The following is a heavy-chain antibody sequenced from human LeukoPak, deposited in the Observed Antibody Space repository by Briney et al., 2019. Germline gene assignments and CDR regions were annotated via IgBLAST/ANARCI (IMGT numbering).Heavy chain of an antibody. V-gene: IGHV4-59*11. Sequence: SETLSLTCTVSGDSITSHYWSWIRRTPGRGLEWIGYIYNTGATNYNPSLKNRVTISIDTSKNQFSLKLSSVTAADTAVYYCARVPTYTTGAFDIWGQGTMVTVSS. CDR3: ARVPTYTTGAFDI. CDR2: IYNTGAT. D-gene: IGHD1-14*01. J-gene: IGHJ3*02. CDR1: GDSITSHY.